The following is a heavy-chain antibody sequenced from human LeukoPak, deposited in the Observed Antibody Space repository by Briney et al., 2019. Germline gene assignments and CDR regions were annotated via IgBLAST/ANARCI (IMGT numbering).Heavy chain of an antibody. J-gene: IGHJ4*02. CDR1: GYTFTSYD. Sequence: GASVKVSCKASGYTFTSYDINWVRQATGQGLEWMGWTNPNSGNTGYAQKFQGRVTMTRNTSISTAYMELSSLRSDGTAVYYCARDLGWYQGFDYWGQGTLVTVSS. D-gene: IGHD6-19*01. V-gene: IGHV1-8*01. CDR3: ARDLGWYQGFDY. CDR2: TNPNSGNT.